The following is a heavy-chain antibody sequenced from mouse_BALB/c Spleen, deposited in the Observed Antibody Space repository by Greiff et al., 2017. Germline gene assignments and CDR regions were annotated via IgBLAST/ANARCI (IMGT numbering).Heavy chain of an antibody. J-gene: IGHJ2*01. CDR2: INPSNGRT. V-gene: IGHV1S81*02. D-gene: IGHD1-1*01. CDR1: GYTFTSYW. CDR3: ARRGITTVFDY. Sequence: QVQLQQSGAELVKPGASVKLSCKASGYTFTSYWMHWVKQRPGQGLEWIGEINPSNGRTNYNEKFKSKATLTVDKSSSTAYMQLSSLTSEDSAVYYCARRGITTVFDYWGQGTTLTVSS.